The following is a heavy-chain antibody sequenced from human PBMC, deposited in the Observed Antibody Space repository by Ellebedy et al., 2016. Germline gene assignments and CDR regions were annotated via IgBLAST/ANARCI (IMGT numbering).Heavy chain of an antibody. J-gene: IGHJ4*02. D-gene: IGHD4-11*01. CDR3: VHRTTVTSVDY. CDR1: GFSLSTSGVT. Sequence: SGPTLVKPTQTLTLTCTFSGFSLSTSGVTVGWVRQPPGEALEWFAFIYWNDDKRYSPSLRNRLTITKDTSKNQVVLTMTNMDPVDTATYYCVHRTTVTSVDYWGQGSLVTVSS. CDR2: IYWNDDK. V-gene: IGHV2-5*01.